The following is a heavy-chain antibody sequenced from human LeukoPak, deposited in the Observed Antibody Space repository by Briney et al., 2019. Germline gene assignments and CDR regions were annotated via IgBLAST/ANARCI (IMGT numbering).Heavy chain of an antibody. CDR3: AGSAYYYDSSGYYMVDY. CDR2: IKNDGTTT. J-gene: IGHJ4*02. D-gene: IGHD3-22*01. Sequence: GGSLRLSCAASGFSFRNYWMHWVRQPPGKGLVWVSRIKNDGTTTKYADSVKGRFTISRDNAKNTLYLQMSNLRAEDTAVYYCAGSAYYYDSSGYYMVDYWGQGTLVSVSS. CDR1: GFSFRNYW. V-gene: IGHV3-74*01.